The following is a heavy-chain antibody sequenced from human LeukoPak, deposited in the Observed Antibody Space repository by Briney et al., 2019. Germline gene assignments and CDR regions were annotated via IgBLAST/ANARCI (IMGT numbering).Heavy chain of an antibody. J-gene: IGHJ4*02. D-gene: IGHD7-27*01. V-gene: IGHV3-7*05. CDR3: ARGSLGRGWLYDS. CDR1: GFTFSSHW. Sequence: GGSLRLSCAASGFTFSSHWMTWVRQAPGKGLEWVANINQDGSETHYMDSVKGRFTISRDNTKNSLYLQMNQLRAEDTAVFYCARGSLGRGWLYDSWGQGTPISVSS. CDR2: INQDGSET.